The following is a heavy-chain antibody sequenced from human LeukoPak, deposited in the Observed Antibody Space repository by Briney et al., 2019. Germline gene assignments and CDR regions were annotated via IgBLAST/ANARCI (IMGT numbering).Heavy chain of an antibody. Sequence: KTSETLSLTCTVSGGSISSYYWSWIRQPPGKGLEWIGYIYYSGSTNYNPSLKSRVTISVDTSKNQFSLKLSSVTAADTAVYYCARDGGVYRAGYFDYWGQGTLVTVSS. CDR2: IYYSGST. CDR1: GGSISSYY. D-gene: IGHD2-15*01. CDR3: ARDGGVYRAGYFDY. J-gene: IGHJ4*02. V-gene: IGHV4-59*01.